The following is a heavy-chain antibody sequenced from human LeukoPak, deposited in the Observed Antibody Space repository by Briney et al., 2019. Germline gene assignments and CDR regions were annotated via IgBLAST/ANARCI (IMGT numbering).Heavy chain of an antibody. CDR1: GFTFSAYF. Sequence: GGSLRLSCAASGFTFSAYFMHWVRQAPGKGLEWVADIASDGTHTFYAESVKGRFTISRDNSKNTLYLQMNSLRAEDTAVYYCARGASMITFGGELDYWGQGTLVTVSS. J-gene: IGHJ4*02. D-gene: IGHD3-16*01. V-gene: IGHV3-30-3*01. CDR2: IASDGTHT. CDR3: ARGASMITFGGELDY.